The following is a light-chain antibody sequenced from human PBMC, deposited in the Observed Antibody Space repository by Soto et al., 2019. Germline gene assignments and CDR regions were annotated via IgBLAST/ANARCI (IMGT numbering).Light chain of an antibody. Sequence: DIVMTQYPDSLALSLGERTTTNCKSSQSFLHTSNNNNYLAWYQQKPGQPPNLLIYWASTRECGVPGRCSGSGSGTDSTLTISSLQAEDVAVYHCQQYYRAPMTFGQGTRLEIK. J-gene: IGKJ5*01. CDR3: QQYYRAPMT. V-gene: IGKV4-1*01. CDR1: QSFLHTSNNNNY. CDR2: WAS.